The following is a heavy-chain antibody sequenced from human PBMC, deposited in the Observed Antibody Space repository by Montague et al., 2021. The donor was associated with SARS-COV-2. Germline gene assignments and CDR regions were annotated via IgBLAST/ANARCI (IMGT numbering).Heavy chain of an antibody. D-gene: IGHD1-26*01. CDR3: AHRRLHTGSFDY. Sequence: PALVKPTQTLTLICTFSGFSLSTSGVGVGWIRQPPGKALEWLALIYWDDDKRYSPSLKSRLTITKDTSKNQVVLTVTNMDPVDTATYYCAHRRLHTGSFDYWGQGALVTVSS. J-gene: IGHJ4*02. CDR1: GFSLSTSGVG. V-gene: IGHV2-5*02. CDR2: IYWDDDK.